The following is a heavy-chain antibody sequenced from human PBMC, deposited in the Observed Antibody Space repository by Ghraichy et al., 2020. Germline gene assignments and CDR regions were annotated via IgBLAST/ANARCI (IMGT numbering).Heavy chain of an antibody. CDR2: ISSSSSYI. CDR3: ARLGYSGYDFGSGMDV. Sequence: GGSLRLSCAASGFTFSSYSMNWVRQAPGKGLEWVSSISSSSSYIYYADSVKGRFTISRDNAKNSLYLQMNSLRAEDTAVYYCARLGYSGYDFGSGMDVWGQGTTVTVSS. D-gene: IGHD5-12*01. V-gene: IGHV3-21*01. J-gene: IGHJ6*02. CDR1: GFTFSSYS.